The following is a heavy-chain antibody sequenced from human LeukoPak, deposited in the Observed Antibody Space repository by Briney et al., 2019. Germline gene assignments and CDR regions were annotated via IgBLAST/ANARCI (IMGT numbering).Heavy chain of an antibody. Sequence: GGSLRLSCAASGFTVSSNYMSWVRQAPGKGLEWVSVIYSGGSTYYADSVKGRFTISRDNSKNTLYLQMNSLRAGDTAVYYCAREYYDILTGYYKGAFDIWGQGTMVTVSS. V-gene: IGHV3-53*01. CDR2: IYSGGST. CDR1: GFTVSSNY. CDR3: AREYYDILTGYYKGAFDI. J-gene: IGHJ3*02. D-gene: IGHD3-9*01.